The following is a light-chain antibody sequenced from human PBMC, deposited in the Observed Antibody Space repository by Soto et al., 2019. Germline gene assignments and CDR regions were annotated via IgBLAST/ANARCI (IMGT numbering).Light chain of an antibody. Sequence: QPVLTQPASVSGSPGQSITISCIGTSSDVGGFNYVSWYQQHPGKAPKLMIYEVRNRPSGVSSRFSGSKSGNTASLTISGLQAEDEADYYCSSYTSSSTLVFGGGTKVTVL. J-gene: IGLJ3*02. CDR1: SSDVGGFNY. CDR3: SSYTSSSTLV. V-gene: IGLV2-14*01. CDR2: EVR.